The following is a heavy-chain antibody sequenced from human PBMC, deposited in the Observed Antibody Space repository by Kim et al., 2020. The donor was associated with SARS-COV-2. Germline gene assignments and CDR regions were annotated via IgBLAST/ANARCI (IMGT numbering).Heavy chain of an antibody. Sequence: GGSLRLSCAASGFTFSSYSMNWVRQAPGKGLEWVSYISSSSSTIYYADSVKGRFTISRDNAKNSLYLQMNSLRDEDTAVYYCATLVYDFWSGYYRSTPRRAFDIWGQGTMVTVSS. D-gene: IGHD3-3*01. CDR1: GFTFSSYS. CDR2: ISSSSSTI. J-gene: IGHJ3*02. V-gene: IGHV3-48*02. CDR3: ATLVYDFWSGYYRSTPRRAFDI.